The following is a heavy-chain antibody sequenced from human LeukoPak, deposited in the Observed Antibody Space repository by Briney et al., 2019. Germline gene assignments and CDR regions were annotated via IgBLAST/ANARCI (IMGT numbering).Heavy chain of an antibody. J-gene: IGHJ5*02. D-gene: IGHD6-19*01. CDR3: AREGIAVAGMNWFDP. CDR1: GFTFSSYC. CDR2: IWYDGSNK. V-gene: IGHV3-33*01. Sequence: GGSLRLSCAASGFTFSSYCMHWVRQAPGKGLEWVAVIWYDGSNKYYADSVKGRFTISRDNSKNTLYLQMNSLRAEDTAVYYCAREGIAVAGMNWFDPWGQGTLVTVSS.